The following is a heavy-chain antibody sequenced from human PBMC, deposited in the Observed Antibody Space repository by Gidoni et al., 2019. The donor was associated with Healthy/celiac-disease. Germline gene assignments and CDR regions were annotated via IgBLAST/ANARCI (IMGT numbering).Heavy chain of an antibody. D-gene: IGHD4-17*01. J-gene: IGHJ4*02. V-gene: IGHV3-48*01. CDR1: GFTFSSYS. CDR3: ARAWVAYGDYVGASDDY. Sequence: EVQLVESGGGLVQPGGSLRLSCAASGFTFSSYSMNWVRQAPGKGLEWVSYISSSSSTIYYADSVKGRFTISRDNAKNSLYLQMNSLRAEDTAVYYCARAWVAYGDYVGASDDYWGQGTLVTVSS. CDR2: ISSSSSTI.